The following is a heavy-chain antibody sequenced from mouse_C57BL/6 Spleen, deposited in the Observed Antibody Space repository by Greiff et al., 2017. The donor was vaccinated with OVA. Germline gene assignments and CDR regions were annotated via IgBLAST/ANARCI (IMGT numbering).Heavy chain of an antibody. CDR1: GYTFTSYW. J-gene: IGHJ2*01. CDR3: ARRGDFDY. CDR2: IYPGSGST. Sequence: VQLQQPGAELVKPGASVKMSCKASGYTFTSYWITWVKQRPGQGLEWIGNIYPGSGSTNYNEKFKSKATLTLDTSSSTAYLQLSSLTSEDSAVYYCARRGDFDYWGQGTTLTVSS. V-gene: IGHV1-55*01.